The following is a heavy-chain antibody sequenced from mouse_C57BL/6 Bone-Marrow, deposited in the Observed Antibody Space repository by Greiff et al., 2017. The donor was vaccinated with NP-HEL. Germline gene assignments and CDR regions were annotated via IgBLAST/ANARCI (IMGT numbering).Heavy chain of an antibody. CDR3: ARGHYYGSSYAMDY. Sequence: VKLVESGPGLVAPSQSLSITCTVSGFSLTSYAISWVRQPPGKGLEWLGVIWTGGGTNYNSALKSRLSISKDNSKSQVFLKMNSLQTDDTARYYCARGHYYGSSYAMDYWGQGTSVTVSS. V-gene: IGHV2-9-1*01. D-gene: IGHD1-1*01. CDR1: GFSLTSYA. CDR2: IWTGGGT. J-gene: IGHJ4*01.